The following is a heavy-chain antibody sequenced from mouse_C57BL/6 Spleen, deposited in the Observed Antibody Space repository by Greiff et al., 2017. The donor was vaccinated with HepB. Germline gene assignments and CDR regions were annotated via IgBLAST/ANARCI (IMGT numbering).Heavy chain of an antibody. V-gene: IGHV1-64*01. CDR2: IHPNSGST. D-gene: IGHD2-5*01. CDR1: GYTFTSYW. J-gene: IGHJ3*01. CDR3: ASRAYYSNYGWFAY. Sequence: QVQLQQPGAELVKPGASVKLSCKASGYTFTSYWMHWVKQRPGQGLEWIGMIHPNSGSTNYNEKFKSKATLTVDKSSSTAYMQLSRLTSEDSAVYDCASRAYYSNYGWFAYWGQGTLVTVSA.